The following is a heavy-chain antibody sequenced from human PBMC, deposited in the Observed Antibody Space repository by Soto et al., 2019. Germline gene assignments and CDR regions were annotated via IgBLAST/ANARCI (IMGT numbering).Heavy chain of an antibody. CDR2: IYYSGST. Sequence: SETLSLTCTVSGGSISSGDYYWSWIRQPPGKGLEWIGYIYYSGSTYYNPSLKSRVTISVDTSKNQFSLKLSSVTAADTAVYYCARDTPDYYDSSGHSGYNWFDPWGQGTLVTVS. V-gene: IGHV4-30-4*01. CDR1: GGSISSGDYY. J-gene: IGHJ5*02. D-gene: IGHD3-22*01. CDR3: ARDTPDYYDSSGHSGYNWFDP.